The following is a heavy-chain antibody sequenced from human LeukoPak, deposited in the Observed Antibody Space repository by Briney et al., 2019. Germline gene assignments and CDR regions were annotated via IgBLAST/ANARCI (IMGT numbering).Heavy chain of an antibody. CDR1: GYTFTSYD. CDR3: ARVSYYDSSGQP. D-gene: IGHD3-22*01. V-gene: IGHV1-8*01. CDR2: MNPNSGNT. J-gene: IGHJ5*02. Sequence: ASVKVSCKASGYTFTSYDINWVRQATGQGLEWMGWMNPNSGNTGYAQKFQGRVTMTRNTSISTAYMGLSSLRSEDTAVYYCARVSYYDSSGQPWGQGTLVTVSP.